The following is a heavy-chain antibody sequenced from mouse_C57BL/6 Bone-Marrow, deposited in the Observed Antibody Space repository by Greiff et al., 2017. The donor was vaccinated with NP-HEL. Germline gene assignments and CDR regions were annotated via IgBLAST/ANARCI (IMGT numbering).Heavy chain of an antibody. CDR1: GYSITSGYD. CDR3: ARAHYGSSLFDY. V-gene: IGHV3-1*01. D-gene: IGHD1-1*01. J-gene: IGHJ2*01. CDR2: ISYSGST. Sequence: EVMLVESGPGMVKPSQSLSLTCTVTGYSITSGYDWHWIRHFPGNKLEWMGYISYSGSTNYNPSLKSRISITHDTSKNHFFLKLNSVTTEDTATYYCARAHYGSSLFDYWGQGTTLTVSS.